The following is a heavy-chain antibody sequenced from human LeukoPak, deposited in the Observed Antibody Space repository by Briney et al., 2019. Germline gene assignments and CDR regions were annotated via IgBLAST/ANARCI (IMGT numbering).Heavy chain of an antibody. CDR3: AGHEKGYTGTWYRGIDY. D-gene: IGHD6-13*01. Sequence: PGGSLRLSCAASGFSFSDSYMTWIRQAPGKGLEWVSFISSSGDPILYADSVKGRFTASRDNAKNSLYLQMHSLRAEDTAVYYCAGHEKGYTGTWYRGIDYWGQGTLVTVSS. J-gene: IGHJ4*02. CDR1: GFSFSDSY. V-gene: IGHV3-11*04. CDR2: ISSSGDPI.